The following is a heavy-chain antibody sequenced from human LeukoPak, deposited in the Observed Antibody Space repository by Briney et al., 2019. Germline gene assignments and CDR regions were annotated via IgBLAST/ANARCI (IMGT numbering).Heavy chain of an antibody. CDR3: ARGEASSWYD. CDR2: MNSDGRST. CDR1: GFTFSSFR. Sequence: GGSLRLSCAGSGFTFSSFRMHWVRQGPGKGLVWVSGMNSDGRSTVYADSVKGRFTISRDNAKHTLYLQMNSLRADDTAVYYCARGEASSWYDWGQGTLVTVSS. J-gene: IGHJ4*02. V-gene: IGHV3-74*01. D-gene: IGHD6-13*01.